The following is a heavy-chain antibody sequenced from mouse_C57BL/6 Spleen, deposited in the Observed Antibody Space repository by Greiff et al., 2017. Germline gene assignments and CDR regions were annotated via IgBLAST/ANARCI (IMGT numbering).Heavy chain of an antibody. CDR1: GFTFSSYA. Sequence: EVQLVESGEGLVKPGGSLKLSCAASGFTFSSYAMSWVRQTPEKRLEWVAYISSGGDYIYYADTVKGRFTISRDNARNTLYLQMSSLKTEDTAMDYCTRDTLINTVVAMDYWGQGTSVTVSS. V-gene: IGHV5-9-1*02. D-gene: IGHD1-1*01. J-gene: IGHJ4*01. CDR3: TRDTLINTVVAMDY. CDR2: ISSGGDYI.